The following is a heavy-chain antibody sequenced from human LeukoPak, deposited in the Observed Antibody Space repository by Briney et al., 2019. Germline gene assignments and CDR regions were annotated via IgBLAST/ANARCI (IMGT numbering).Heavy chain of an antibody. J-gene: IGHJ4*02. D-gene: IGHD5-18*01. Sequence: ASVKVSCKASGGTFSSYAINWVRQATGQGLEWMGWMNPNSGNTGYAQKFQGRVTMTRNTTISTAYMELSSLRSEDTAVYYCARGPIQLWSNPPDYWGQGTLVTVSS. CDR1: GGTFSSYA. CDR2: MNPNSGNT. CDR3: ARGPIQLWSNPPDY. V-gene: IGHV1-8*02.